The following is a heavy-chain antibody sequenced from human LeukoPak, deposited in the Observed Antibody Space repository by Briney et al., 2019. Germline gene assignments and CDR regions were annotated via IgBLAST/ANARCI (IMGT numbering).Heavy chain of an antibody. CDR1: GGSTSSNY. CDR2: IYYSGST. V-gene: IGHV4-59*01. CDR3: ARMIRYYDSSGYVNWFDP. D-gene: IGHD3-22*01. Sequence: PSETLSLTCTVSGGSTSSNYWSWIRQPPGKGLEWIGYIYYSGSTNYNPSLKSRVTISVDTSKNQFSLKLNSVTAADTAVYYCARMIRYYDSSGYVNWFDPWGQGTLVTVSS. J-gene: IGHJ5*02.